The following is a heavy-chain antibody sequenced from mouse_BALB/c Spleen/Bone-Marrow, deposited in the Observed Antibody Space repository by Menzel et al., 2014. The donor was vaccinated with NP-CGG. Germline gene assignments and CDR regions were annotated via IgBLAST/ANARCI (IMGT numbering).Heavy chain of an antibody. CDR2: TNPYNDGT. J-gene: IGHJ4*01. CDR1: GYTFTSYV. V-gene: IGHV1-14*01. Sequence: LVESGPELVKPGASVKMSCKASGYTFTSYVMHWVKQKPGQGLEWIGYTNPYNDGTKYNEKFKGKATLTSDKSSSTAYMELSSLTSEDSAVYYCARPGGNYVLYAMDYWGQGTSVTVSS. D-gene: IGHD2-1*01. CDR3: ARPGGNYVLYAMDY.